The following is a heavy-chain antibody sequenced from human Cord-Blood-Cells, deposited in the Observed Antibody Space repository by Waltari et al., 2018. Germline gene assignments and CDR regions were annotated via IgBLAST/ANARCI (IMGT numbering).Heavy chain of an antibody. D-gene: IGHD3-9*01. Sequence: QVQLQESGPGLVKPSQTLSPTCTVSGGSISGGDYYWSWIRQPPGKGLEWIGNIYYSGSTYYNPSLKSRVTISVDTSKNQFSLKLSSVTAADMAVYYCARGLRYFDWLFDYWGQGTLVTVSS. CDR3: ARGLRYFDWLFDY. CDR2: IYYSGST. J-gene: IGHJ4*02. V-gene: IGHV4-30-4*01. CDR1: GGSISGGDYY.